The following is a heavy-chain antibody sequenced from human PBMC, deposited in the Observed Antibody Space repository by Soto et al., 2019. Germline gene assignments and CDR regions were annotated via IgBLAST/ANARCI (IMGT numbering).Heavy chain of an antibody. Sequence: PSETLSLTCTVSGGSISSGGYYWSWIRQHPGKGLEWIGYIYYSGSTYYNTSLKSRVTISVDTSKNQISLKLSSVTAADTAVYYCARVGQGSSSLTYYYYMDVWGKGTTVTVSS. CDR3: ARVGQGSSSLTYYYYMDV. V-gene: IGHV4-31*03. CDR2: IYYSGST. D-gene: IGHD6-6*01. J-gene: IGHJ6*03. CDR1: GGSISSGGYY.